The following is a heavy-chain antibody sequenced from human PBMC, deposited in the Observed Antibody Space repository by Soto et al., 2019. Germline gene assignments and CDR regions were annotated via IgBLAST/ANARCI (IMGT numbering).Heavy chain of an antibody. D-gene: IGHD3-9*01. CDR3: ARGKESRYFDWLLETPYYYYGMDV. CDR1: GFTFSSYG. CDR2: IWYDGSNK. V-gene: IGHV3-33*01. Sequence: GGSLRLSCAASGFTFSSYGMHWVRQAPGKGLEWVAVIWYDGSNKYYADSVKGRFTISRDNSKNTLYLQMNSLRAEDTAVYYCARGKESRYFDWLLETPYYYYGMDVWGQGTTVTVSS. J-gene: IGHJ6*02.